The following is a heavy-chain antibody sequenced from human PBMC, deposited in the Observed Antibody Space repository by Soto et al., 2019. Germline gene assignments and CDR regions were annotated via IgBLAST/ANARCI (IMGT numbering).Heavy chain of an antibody. J-gene: IGHJ6*03. D-gene: IGHD5-12*01. CDR2: IYYSGST. Sequence: SETLSLTCTVSGGSISSYYWSWIRQPPGKGLEWIGYIYYSGSTNYNPSLKSRVTISVDTSKNQFSLKLSSVTAADTAVYYCATTTITPDYYYYMDVWGKGTTVTVSS. CDR1: GGSISSYY. CDR3: ATTTITPDYYYYMDV. V-gene: IGHV4-59*08.